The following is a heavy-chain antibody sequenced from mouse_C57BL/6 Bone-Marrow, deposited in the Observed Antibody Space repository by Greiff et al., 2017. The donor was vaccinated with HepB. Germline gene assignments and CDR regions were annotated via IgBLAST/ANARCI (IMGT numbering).Heavy chain of an antibody. CDR3: ARDTGSYSNYFPWFAY. J-gene: IGHJ3*01. D-gene: IGHD2-5*01. CDR1: GYSITSGYY. Sequence: ESGPGLVKPSQSLSLTCSVTGYSITSGYYWNWIRQFPGNKLEWMGYISSDGSNNYNPSLKNRISITRDTSKNQFFLKLNSVTTEYTATYYCARDTGSYSNYFPWFAYWGQGTLVTVSA. CDR2: ISSDGSN. V-gene: IGHV3-6*01.